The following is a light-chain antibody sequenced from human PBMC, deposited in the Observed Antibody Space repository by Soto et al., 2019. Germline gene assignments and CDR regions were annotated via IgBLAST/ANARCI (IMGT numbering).Light chain of an antibody. V-gene: IGKV3-11*01. Sequence: EIVLTQSPATLASFPCDRVTLSCRASQYINTSLAWYQHRPGQSPSLLIYQTSLRAAGIPARSSASGSGTDFTLNISDVQPEDFALYYCHQRQSWPRTFGQGTKVDI. J-gene: IGKJ1*01. CDR2: QTS. CDR3: HQRQSWPRT. CDR1: QYINTS.